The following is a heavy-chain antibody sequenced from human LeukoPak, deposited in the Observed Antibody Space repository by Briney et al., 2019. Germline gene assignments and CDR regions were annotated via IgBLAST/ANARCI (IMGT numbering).Heavy chain of an antibody. CDR3: ARDSPLYCSSTSCPFGY. V-gene: IGHV3-21*01. J-gene: IGHJ4*02. CDR1: GFTFSSYS. CDR2: ISSSSSYI. Sequence: PGGSLRLSCAASGFTFSSYSMNWVRQAPGKGLEWVSSISSSSSYIYYADSVKGRFTISRDNAKNSLYLQMNSLRAEDTAVYYCARDSPLYCSSTSCPFGYWGQGTLVTVSS. D-gene: IGHD2-2*01.